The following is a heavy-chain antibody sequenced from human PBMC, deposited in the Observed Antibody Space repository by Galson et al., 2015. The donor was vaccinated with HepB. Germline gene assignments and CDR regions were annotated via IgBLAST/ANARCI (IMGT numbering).Heavy chain of an antibody. D-gene: IGHD2-15*01. J-gene: IGHJ4*02. CDR1: GYTFTSYA. Sequence: SVKVSCKASGYTFTSYAMHWVRQAPGQRLEWMGWINAGNGNTKYSQKFQGRVTITRDTSASTAYMELSSLRSEDTAVYYCARDFSQLLLHGGDLDYWGQGTLVTVSS. V-gene: IGHV1-3*01. CDR2: INAGNGNT. CDR3: ARDFSQLLLHGGDLDY.